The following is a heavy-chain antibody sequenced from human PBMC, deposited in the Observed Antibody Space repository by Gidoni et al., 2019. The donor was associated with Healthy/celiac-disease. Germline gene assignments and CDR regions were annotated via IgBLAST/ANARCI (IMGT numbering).Heavy chain of an antibody. CDR1: GGSISSSSYY. J-gene: IGHJ4*02. CDR2: IYYSGST. D-gene: IGHD6-13*01. CDR3: ARQKRGIAAAGTIIDY. Sequence: QLQLQESGPGLVKPSETLSLTCTVSGGSISSSSYYWGWIRQPPGKGLEWIGSIYYSGSTYYNPSLKSRVTISVDTSKNQFSLKLSSVTAADTAVYYCARQKRGIAAAGTIIDYWGQGTLGTVSS. V-gene: IGHV4-39*01.